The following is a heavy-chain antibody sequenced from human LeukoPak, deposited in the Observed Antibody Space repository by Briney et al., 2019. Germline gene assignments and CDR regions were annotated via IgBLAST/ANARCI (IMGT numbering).Heavy chain of an antibody. Sequence: PGGSLRLSCAASGFTFSSYAMHWVRQAPGKGLEWVAVISYDGSNKYYADSMKGRFTISRDNSKNTLYLQMNSLRAEDTAVYYCARDRRMATNNYFDYWGQGTLVTVSS. CDR1: GFTFSSYA. V-gene: IGHV3-30*04. CDR3: ARDRRMATNNYFDY. CDR2: ISYDGSNK. J-gene: IGHJ4*02. D-gene: IGHD5-24*01.